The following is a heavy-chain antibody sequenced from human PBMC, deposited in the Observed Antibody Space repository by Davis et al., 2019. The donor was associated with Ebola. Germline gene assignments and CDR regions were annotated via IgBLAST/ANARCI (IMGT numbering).Heavy chain of an antibody. CDR2: IYYSGST. CDR3: ARGYSGSYGRFDP. V-gene: IGHV4-59*01. CDR1: GGSISSYY. D-gene: IGHD1-26*01. Sequence: SETLSLTCTVSGGSISSYYWSWIRQPPGKGLEWIGYIYYSGSTNYNPSLKSRVTISVDTSKNQFSLKLSSVTAADTAMYYCARGYSGSYGRFDPWGQGTLVTVSS. J-gene: IGHJ5*02.